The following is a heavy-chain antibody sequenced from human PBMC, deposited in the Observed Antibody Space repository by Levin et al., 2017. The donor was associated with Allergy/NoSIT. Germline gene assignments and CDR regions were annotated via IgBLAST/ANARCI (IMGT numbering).Heavy chain of an antibody. J-gene: IGHJ4*02. CDR1: GYPFTDYY. CDR2: IDPNSGGT. D-gene: IGHD5-18*01. CDR3: ARSKDTTMVFDS. V-gene: IGHV1-2*02. Sequence: GESLKISCKASGYPFTDYYIHWVRQAPGQGLQWMGWIDPNSGGTSYPQDFQGRVTMTRDTSITTAYMELGRLRSDDTAIYYCARSKDTTMVFDSWGQGTLVTVSS.